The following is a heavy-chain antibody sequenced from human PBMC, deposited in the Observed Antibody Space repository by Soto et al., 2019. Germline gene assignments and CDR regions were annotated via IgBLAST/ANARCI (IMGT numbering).Heavy chain of an antibody. CDR1: GFTFSDCS. V-gene: IGHV3-30*18. CDR3: AKDIKCEDFTYGYFYYGMSV. J-gene: IGHJ6*02. Sequence: GGSLRLSCAASGFTFSDCSMHWVRQAPGKGLEWVASTSYNGNNKYYGDSVKGRFTISRDNSKNTLHLQMITLRPEDTAVYYCAKDIKCEDFTYGYFYYGMSVWGQGTTVTVSS. D-gene: IGHD3-10*01. CDR2: TSYNGNNK.